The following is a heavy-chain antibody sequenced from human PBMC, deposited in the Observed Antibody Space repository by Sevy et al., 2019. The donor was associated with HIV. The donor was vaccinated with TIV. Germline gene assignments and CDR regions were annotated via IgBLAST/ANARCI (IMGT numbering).Heavy chain of an antibody. V-gene: IGHV3-7*01. CDR1: GFTFSSYW. Sequence: GGSLRLSCAASGFTFSSYWMSWVRQAPGKGLEWVANIKQDGSEKYYVDSVKARFTLSRDKAKNSLYLQMNSLRAEDTAVYYCAGDTRGNYDFWSGYRPPLDYWGQGTLVTVSS. CDR2: IKQDGSEK. D-gene: IGHD3-3*01. J-gene: IGHJ4*02. CDR3: AGDTRGNYDFWSGYRPPLDY.